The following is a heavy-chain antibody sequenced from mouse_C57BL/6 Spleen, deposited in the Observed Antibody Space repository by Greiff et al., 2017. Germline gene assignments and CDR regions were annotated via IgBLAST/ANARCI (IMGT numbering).Heavy chain of an antibody. CDR3: AGGGEAMDY. J-gene: IGHJ4*01. V-gene: IGHV1-42*01. CDR2: INPSTGGT. D-gene: IGHD2-13*01. Sequence: EVQLQESGPELVKPGASVKISCKASGYSFTGYYMNWVKQSPEKSLEWIGEINPSTGGTTYNQKFKAKATLTVDKSSSTAYMQLKSLTSEDSAVYYCAGGGEAMDYWGQGTSVTVSS. CDR1: GYSFTGYY.